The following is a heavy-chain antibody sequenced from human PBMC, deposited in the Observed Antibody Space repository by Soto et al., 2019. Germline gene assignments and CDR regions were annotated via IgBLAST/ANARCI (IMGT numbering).Heavy chain of an antibody. D-gene: IGHD2-8*01. J-gene: IGHJ4*02. V-gene: IGHV3-30*18. CDR1: GFIFGDYG. CDR2: ISFDGGYE. CDR3: AKLFYRGFCTSHVCYSPDS. Sequence: ESGGAVAQPGRSLRLSCAASGFIFGDYGMHWVRQAPDKGLEWVAFISFDGGYEYYADSVKGRFTITRDNSKNTLYLQMNSLRAGDTAIYYCAKLFYRGFCTSHVCYSPDSWGQGTLVTVSS.